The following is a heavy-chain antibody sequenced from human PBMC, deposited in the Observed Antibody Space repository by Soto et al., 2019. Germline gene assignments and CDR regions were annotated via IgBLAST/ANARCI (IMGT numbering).Heavy chain of an antibody. CDR1: GGSISSGDYY. V-gene: IGHV4-30-4*01. Sequence: QVQLQESGPGLVKPSQTLSLTCTVSGGSISSGDYYWSWIRQPPGKGLEWIGYIYYSGSTYYNPSLKSRVTISVATSTNQFSLKLSSVTAADTAVYYCARDLGYCSGGSCYPPARWFDPWGQGTLVTVSS. CDR2: IYYSGST. CDR3: ARDLGYCSGGSCYPPARWFDP. J-gene: IGHJ5*02. D-gene: IGHD2-15*01.